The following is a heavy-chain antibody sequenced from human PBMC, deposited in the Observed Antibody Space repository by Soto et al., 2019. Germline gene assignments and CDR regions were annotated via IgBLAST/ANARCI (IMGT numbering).Heavy chain of an antibody. J-gene: IGHJ5*02. Sequence: SETLSLPCPVSGGSISSGGYYWSWIRQHPGKGLEWIGYIYYSGSTYYNPSLKSRVSISVDTSKNQFSLKLSSVTAADTAVYYCARARRCSGGSCTLGWFDPWGQGTLVTVSS. CDR2: IYYSGST. D-gene: IGHD2-15*01. CDR1: GGSISSGGYY. CDR3: ARARRCSGGSCTLGWFDP. V-gene: IGHV4-31*03.